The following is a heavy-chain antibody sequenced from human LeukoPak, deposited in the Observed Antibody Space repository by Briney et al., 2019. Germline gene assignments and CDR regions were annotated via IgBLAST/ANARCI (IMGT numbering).Heavy chain of an antibody. V-gene: IGHV3-30*04. CDR3: ARGGLVTSYYYYYGMDV. J-gene: IGHJ6*02. Sequence: PGRSLRLSCAASGFTFSSYAMLWVRQAPGKGLEWVAVISYDGSNKYYADSVKGRFTISRDNSKNTLYLQMNSLRAEDTAVYYCARGGLVTSYYYYYGMDVWGQGTTVTVSS. CDR1: GFTFSSYA. CDR2: ISYDGSNK. D-gene: IGHD6-19*01.